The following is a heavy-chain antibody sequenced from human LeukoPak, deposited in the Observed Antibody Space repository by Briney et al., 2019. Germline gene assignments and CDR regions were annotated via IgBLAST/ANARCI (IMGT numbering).Heavy chain of an antibody. V-gene: IGHV4-39*01. CDR3: ARPTFYGGWFDP. CDR2: IYYSGST. J-gene: IGHJ5*02. CDR1: GGSISSSSYY. Sequence: SETLSLTCTVSGGSISSSSYYWGWIRQPPGKGLEWIGSIYYSGSTYYNPSLKSRVTISVDTSKNQFSLKLSPVTAADTAVYYCARPTFYGGWFDPWGQGTLVTVSS. D-gene: IGHD2/OR15-2a*01.